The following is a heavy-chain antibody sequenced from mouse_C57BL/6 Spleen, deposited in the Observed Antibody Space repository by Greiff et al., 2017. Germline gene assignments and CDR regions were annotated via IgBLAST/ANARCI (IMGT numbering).Heavy chain of an antibody. D-gene: IGHD1-1*01. J-gene: IGHJ1*03. CDR1: GYTFTDYE. CDR3: TRRPYCDGSSWYFDV. CDR2: IDPETGGT. Sequence: QVQLQQSGAELVRPGASVTLSCTASGYTFTDYEMHWVKQTPVHGLEWIGAIDPETGGTAYNQKFKGKAILTADKSSSTAYMELRSLTSEDSAVYYCTRRPYCDGSSWYFDVGGTGTTVTVSS. V-gene: IGHV1-15*01.